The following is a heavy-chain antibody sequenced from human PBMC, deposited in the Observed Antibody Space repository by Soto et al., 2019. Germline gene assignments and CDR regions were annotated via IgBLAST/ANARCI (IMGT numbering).Heavy chain of an antibody. D-gene: IGHD2-2*01. CDR2: ISYDGSNK. CDR1: GFTFSSYG. V-gene: IGHV3-30*18. Sequence: HPGGSLRLSCAASGFTFSSYGMHWVRQAPGKGLEWVAVISYDGSNKYYADSVKGRFTISRDNSKNTLYLQMNSLRAEDTAVYYCAKDHVVVVPAAMWFDPWGQGTLVTVSS. CDR3: AKDHVVVVPAAMWFDP. J-gene: IGHJ5*02.